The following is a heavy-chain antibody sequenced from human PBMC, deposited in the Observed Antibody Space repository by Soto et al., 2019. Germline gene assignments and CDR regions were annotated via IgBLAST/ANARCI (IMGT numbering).Heavy chain of an antibody. Sequence: QVQLQQWGAGLLKPSETLSLTCAVYGGSFSGYYWSWIRQPPGKGLEWIGEINHSGSTNYNPSLKRRVALSVDTSKNQFSLRLRSVTAADTAVYYCARGAFPDYGDYYYYYGMDVWGQGTTVTVSS. V-gene: IGHV4-34*01. D-gene: IGHD4-17*01. CDR2: INHSGST. CDR1: GGSFSGYY. J-gene: IGHJ6*02. CDR3: ARGAFPDYGDYYYYYGMDV.